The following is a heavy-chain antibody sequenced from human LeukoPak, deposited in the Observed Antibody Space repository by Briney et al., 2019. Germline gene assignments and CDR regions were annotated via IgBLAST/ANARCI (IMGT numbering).Heavy chain of an antibody. CDR2: INQYGTEK. V-gene: IGHV3-7*01. Sequence: GGSLRLACVASGFRFSDYWVSWVSQSPGEGREWVANINQYGTEKYYTDSMKGRFTISTANSKNSLYLQMNSLRVEDSGVYYCARDPDSGDAYNWFDPWGQGTQVTVSS. D-gene: IGHD4-17*01. J-gene: IGHJ5*02. CDR1: GFRFSDYW. CDR3: ARDPDSGDAYNWFDP.